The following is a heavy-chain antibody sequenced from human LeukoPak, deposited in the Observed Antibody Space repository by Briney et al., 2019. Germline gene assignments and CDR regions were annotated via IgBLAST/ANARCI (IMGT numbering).Heavy chain of an antibody. J-gene: IGHJ4*02. D-gene: IGHD2-2*01. CDR1: GGTFSSYT. Sequence: SVKVSCKASGGTFSSYTISWVRQAPGQGLEWMGRINPILGIANYAQKFQGRVTITADKSTSTAYMELSSLRSEDTAVYYCARNAREYQLLLIYWGQGTLATVSS. CDR3: ARNAREYQLLLIY. CDR2: INPILGIA. V-gene: IGHV1-69*02.